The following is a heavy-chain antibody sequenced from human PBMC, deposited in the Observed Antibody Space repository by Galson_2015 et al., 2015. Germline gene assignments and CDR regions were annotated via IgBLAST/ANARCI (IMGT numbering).Heavy chain of an antibody. CDR3: AKGPGVNYLPTVN. CDR2: IVGSGSSS. CDR1: GFTFSSDA. Sequence: SLRLSCAASGFTFSSDAMNWVRQAPGRGLEWVSTIVGSGSSSYYADSVKGRFTISRDNSKNTLYLQMNSLRAEDTAIYYCAKGPGVNYLPTVNWGPRTLVP. D-gene: IGHD1-7*01. V-gene: IGHV3-23*01. J-gene: IGHJ4*03.